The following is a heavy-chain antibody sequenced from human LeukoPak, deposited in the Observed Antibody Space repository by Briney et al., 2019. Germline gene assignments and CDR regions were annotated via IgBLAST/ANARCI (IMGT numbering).Heavy chain of an antibody. CDR3: AREKGGNSGFDY. D-gene: IGHD4-23*01. CDR1: GGSISSSNW. Sequence: SGTLSLTCAVSGGSISSSNWWSWVRQPPGKGLEWIGEIYHSGSTNYNPSLKSRVTISVDTSKNQFSLKLSSVTAADTAVYYCAREKGGNSGFDYWGQGTLVTVSS. V-gene: IGHV4-4*02. CDR2: IYHSGST. J-gene: IGHJ4*02.